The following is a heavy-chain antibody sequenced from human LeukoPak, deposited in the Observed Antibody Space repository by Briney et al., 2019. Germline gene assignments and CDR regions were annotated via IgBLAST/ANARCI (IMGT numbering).Heavy chain of an antibody. J-gene: IGHJ5*02. D-gene: IGHD2/OR15-2a*01. CDR2: ISGSGGST. V-gene: IGHV3-23*01. CDR1: GFTFSSYA. CDR3: AKYLGLVTPTSSLDS. Sequence: GGSLRLSCAASGFTFSSYAMSWVRQAPGKGLEWVSAISGSGGSTYYADSVKGRFTISRDNSKNTLYLQINSLRAEDTALYYCAKYLGLVTPTSSLDSWGQGTLVIVSS.